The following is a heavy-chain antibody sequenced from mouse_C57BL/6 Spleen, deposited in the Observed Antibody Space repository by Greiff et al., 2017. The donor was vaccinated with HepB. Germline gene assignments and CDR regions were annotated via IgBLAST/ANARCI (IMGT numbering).Heavy chain of an antibody. Sequence: EVQLQQSGPELVKPGDSVKISCKASGYSFTGYFMNWVMQSHGKSLEWIGRINPYNGDTFYNQKFKGKATLTVDKSSSTAHMELRRLTAEDSAVYYWARYYYDDSSFLAMDYWGQGTSVTVSS. D-gene: IGHD1-1*01. CDR2: INPYNGDT. CDR1: GYSFTGYF. V-gene: IGHV1-20*01. CDR3: ARYYYDDSSFLAMDY. J-gene: IGHJ4*01.